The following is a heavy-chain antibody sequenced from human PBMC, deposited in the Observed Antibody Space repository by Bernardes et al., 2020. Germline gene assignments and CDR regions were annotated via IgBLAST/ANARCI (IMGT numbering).Heavy chain of an antibody. D-gene: IGHD2-15*01. CDR3: ARYCSGGSFQPSVDY. CDR2: IYYSGTT. J-gene: IGHJ4*02. Sequence: PETLSLTCTVSGRSISSISYYWGWLLQPPGKGLEWIGRIYYSGTTYYNPSLKSRVTISVDTSKHQFTLKLSSVSAADTAVYYCARYCSGGSFQPSVDYWGQGTLVTVSS. V-gene: IGHV4-39*01. CDR1: GRSISSISYY.